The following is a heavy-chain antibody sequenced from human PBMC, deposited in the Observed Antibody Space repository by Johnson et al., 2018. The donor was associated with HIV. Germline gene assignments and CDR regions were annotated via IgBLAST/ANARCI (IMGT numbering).Heavy chain of an antibody. V-gene: IGHV3-53*01. D-gene: IGHD2-2*01. Sequence: VQLVESGGGFIQPGGSLRLSCAASAFTVSSNYMSWVRQAPGKGLEWVSIIYPGGSTYYTDAVKGRFTISRDNSDNTLFLQMNSLKTEDTAVYYCLCHADAFDFWGQGTMVTVSS. CDR2: IYPGGST. CDR1: AFTVSSNY. J-gene: IGHJ3*01. CDR3: LCHADAFDF.